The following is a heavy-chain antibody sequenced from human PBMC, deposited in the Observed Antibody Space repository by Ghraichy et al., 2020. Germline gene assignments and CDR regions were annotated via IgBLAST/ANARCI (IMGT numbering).Heavy chain of an antibody. Sequence: ASVKVSCKASGYTFTAYYMHWVRQAPGQGLEWMGRINPNSGGTNYAQRFQGRVTMTRDTSISTAYMELSGLRSDDTALYYCARGYSYGTFYGMDVWGQGTTVTVSS. J-gene: IGHJ6*02. CDR3: ARGYSYGTFYGMDV. D-gene: IGHD5-18*01. CDR2: INPNSGGT. V-gene: IGHV1-2*06. CDR1: GYTFTAYY.